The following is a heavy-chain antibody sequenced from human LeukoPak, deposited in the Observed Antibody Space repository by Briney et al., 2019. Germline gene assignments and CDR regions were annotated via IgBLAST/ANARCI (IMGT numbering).Heavy chain of an antibody. V-gene: IGHV3-23*01. J-gene: IGHJ4*02. CDR2: ISGSGGST. D-gene: IGHD6-13*01. CDR1: GFTFSSYA. Sequence: GGSLRLSCAASGFTFSSYAMSWVRQAPGKGLEWVSAISGSGGSTYYADSVKGRFTISRDNSKNTLYLQMNSPRAEDTAVYYCAKRSGPGYSSSWLGGYWGQGTLVTVSS. CDR3: AKRSGPGYSSSWLGGY.